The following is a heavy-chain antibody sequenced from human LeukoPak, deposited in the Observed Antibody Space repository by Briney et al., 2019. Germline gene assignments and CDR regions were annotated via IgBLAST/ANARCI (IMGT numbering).Heavy chain of an antibody. J-gene: IGHJ4*03. V-gene: IGHV4-59*12. CDR1: GGSISPYS. CDR3: AKSDRWGLVDT. D-gene: IGHD2-2*01. Sequence: PSETLSLTCTVSGGSISPYSWSWIRQPPGKGLEWIGYIYYSGSTKYNPSLESRVTISVDTSKNQFSLKLSSVTAADTAVYYCAKSDRWGLVDTWGQGTLVTVSS. CDR2: IYYSGST.